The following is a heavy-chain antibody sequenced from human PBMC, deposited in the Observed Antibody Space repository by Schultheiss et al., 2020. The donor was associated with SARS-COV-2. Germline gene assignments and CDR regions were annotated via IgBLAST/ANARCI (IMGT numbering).Heavy chain of an antibody. CDR2: IYYSGST. CDR1: GGSISSGGYS. CDR3: ARDLIFDL. Sequence: SETLSLTCAVSGGSISSGGYSWSWIRQHPGKGLEWIGYIYYSGSTNYNPSLKSRVTISVDTSKNQFSLKLSSVTAADTAVYYCARDLIFDLWGRGTLVTVSS. V-gene: IGHV4-61*08. J-gene: IGHJ2*01.